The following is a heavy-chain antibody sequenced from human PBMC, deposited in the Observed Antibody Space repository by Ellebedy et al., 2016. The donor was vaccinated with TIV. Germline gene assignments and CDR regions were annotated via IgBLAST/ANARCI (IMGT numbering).Heavy chain of an antibody. CDR3: ARVFCERVVVPAATYYYYYMDV. D-gene: IGHD2-2*01. CDR2: ISAYNGNT. Sequence: ASVKVSXXASGGTFSSYAISWVRQAPGQGLEWMGWISAYNGNTNYAQKLQGRVTMTTDTSTSTAYMELRSLRSDDTAVYYCARVFCERVVVPAATYYYYYMDVWGKGTTVTVSS. J-gene: IGHJ6*03. CDR1: GGTFSSYA. V-gene: IGHV1-18*01.